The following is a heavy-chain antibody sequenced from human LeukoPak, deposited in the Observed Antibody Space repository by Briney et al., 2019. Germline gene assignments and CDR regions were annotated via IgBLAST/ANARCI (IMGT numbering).Heavy chain of an antibody. CDR3: ARKGRIYGDYDY. D-gene: IGHD4-17*01. V-gene: IGHV1-2*02. CDR2: INCHSGVT. Sequence: ASMKVSCRASGYTFPDYYIHWVRQAPGQGLEWIAFINCHSGVTHFAQKFQGRVTVTRDTSIRTVYLDMIRMRSDDTAVYYRARKGRIYGDYDYWGWGTLVTVSS. J-gene: IGHJ4*02. CDR1: GYTFPDYY.